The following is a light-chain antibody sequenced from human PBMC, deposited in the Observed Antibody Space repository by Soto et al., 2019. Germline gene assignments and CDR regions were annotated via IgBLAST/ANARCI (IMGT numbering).Light chain of an antibody. Sequence: QSVLTQPASVTGATGEGVTPPAPGGTSPFGAGYEVHWYQQLPGTAPKLLIFGNSNRPSGVPDRFSGSKSGTSASLAITGLQAEDEADYYCQSYDSSLSGYVFGTGTKLTV. CDR3: QSYDSSLSGYV. CDR2: GNS. V-gene: IGLV1-40*01. CDR1: TSPFGAGYE. J-gene: IGLJ1*01.